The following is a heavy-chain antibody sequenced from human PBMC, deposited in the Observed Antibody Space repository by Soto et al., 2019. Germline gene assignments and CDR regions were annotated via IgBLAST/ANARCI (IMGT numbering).Heavy chain of an antibody. CDR2: IYSSGST. J-gene: IGHJ4*02. Sequence: SETLSLTCSVSGGSISSYYWSWIRQSPGKGLEWIGYIYSSGSTNYNPSLKSRVTISVDTSKNQFSLKLSSVTAADTAVYYCARGVSNFPTVTTFDYWGQGTLVTVSS. CDR3: ARGVSNFPTVTTFDY. V-gene: IGHV4-59*01. D-gene: IGHD4-17*01. CDR1: GGSISSYY.